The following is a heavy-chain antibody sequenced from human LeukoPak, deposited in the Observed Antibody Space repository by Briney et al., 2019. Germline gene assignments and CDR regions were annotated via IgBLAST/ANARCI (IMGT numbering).Heavy chain of an antibody. V-gene: IGHV3-30-3*01. CDR2: ISYDGSNK. Sequence: GSSLSLLRAAAGFTLSSSALHWVRQAPGQGLEWVAVISYDGSNKYYADSVKGRFSISRDNARNSLSLQMNSLRAEDTAVYYCARPPTFGRGGYPFDYWGQGTQVTVSS. CDR1: GFTLSSSA. D-gene: IGHD2-15*01. J-gene: IGHJ4*02. CDR3: ARPPTFGRGGYPFDY.